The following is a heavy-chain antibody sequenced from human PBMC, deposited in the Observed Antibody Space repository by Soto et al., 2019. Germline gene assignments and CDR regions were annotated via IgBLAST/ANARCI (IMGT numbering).Heavy chain of an antibody. CDR2: INHSGST. CDR1: GGSFSGYY. CDR3: ARVVIAAAGIANGMDV. V-gene: IGHV4-34*01. J-gene: IGHJ6*02. Sequence: PSETLSLTCAVYGGSFSGYYWSFIRHPPGKGLEWIVEINHSGSTNYNPSLKSRVTISVDTSKNQFSLKLSSVTAADTAVYYCARVVIAAAGIANGMDVWGQGTTVTV. D-gene: IGHD6-13*01.